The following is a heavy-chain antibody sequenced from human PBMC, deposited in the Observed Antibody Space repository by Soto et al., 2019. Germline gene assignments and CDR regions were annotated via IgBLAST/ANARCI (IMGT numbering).Heavy chain of an antibody. CDR2: INIDGRST. J-gene: IGHJ4*02. CDR1: GCTLNNYW. V-gene: IGHV3-74*01. D-gene: IGHD2-2*01. Sequence: EVLLVESGGGVVQPGGSLRLSCAASGCTLNNYWMHWVRQAPGKGLEWVSRINIDGRSTTYADAVKVRFSSSRDDAKNTLFPPMTSLRAEDTAVYYCARDGRSNRWYYFVSWGQGTLVTVSS. CDR3: ARDGRSNRWYYFVS.